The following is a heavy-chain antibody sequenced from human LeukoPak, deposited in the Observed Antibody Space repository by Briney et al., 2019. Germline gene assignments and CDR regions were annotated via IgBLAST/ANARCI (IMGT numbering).Heavy chain of an antibody. D-gene: IGHD3-3*02. Sequence: SETLSLTCAVYGGSFSGYYWSWIRQPPGKGLEWIGEIIHSGATSSSPSLKSRVTISMDPSKNQFSLRLSSVTAADTAVYYCARGRFSVYYFDYWGQGSLVTVPS. CDR1: GGSFSGYY. CDR2: IIHSGAT. CDR3: ARGRFSVYYFDY. V-gene: IGHV4-34*01. J-gene: IGHJ4*02.